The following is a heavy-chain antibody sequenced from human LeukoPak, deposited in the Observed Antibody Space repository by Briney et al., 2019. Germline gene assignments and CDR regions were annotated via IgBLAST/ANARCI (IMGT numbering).Heavy chain of an antibody. V-gene: IGHV4-34*01. J-gene: IGHJ4*02. CDR2: INHSGST. CDR1: GGSFSGYY. Sequence: PSETLSLTCAVYGGSFSGYYWSWIRQPPGKGLEWIGEINHSGSTNYNPSLKSRVTISVDTSKNQFSLKLSPVTAADTAVYYCARGCSGYSGYATIIDFDYWGQGTLVTVSS. CDR3: ARGCSGYSGYATIIDFDY. D-gene: IGHD5-12*01.